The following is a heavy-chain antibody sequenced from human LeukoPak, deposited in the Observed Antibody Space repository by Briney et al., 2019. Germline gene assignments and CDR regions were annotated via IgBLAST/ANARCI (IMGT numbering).Heavy chain of an antibody. D-gene: IGHD3-9*01. J-gene: IGHJ3*02. Sequence: SETLSLTCAVYGGSFSGFHWSWIRQPPGKGLEWIGEINHSGSTNYNPSLKSRVTISVDTSKNQFSLKLSSVTAADTAIYYCARGPYYDILTGHSDAFDIWGQGTMVTVSS. CDR1: GGSFSGFH. CDR2: INHSGST. V-gene: IGHV4-34*01. CDR3: ARGPYYDILTGHSDAFDI.